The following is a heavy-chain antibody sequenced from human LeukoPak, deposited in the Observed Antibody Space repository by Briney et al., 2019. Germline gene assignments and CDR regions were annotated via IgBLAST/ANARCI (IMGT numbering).Heavy chain of an antibody. Sequence: GGSLRLSCAASGFTFSDYSMNWVRQAPGKGLEWVSYIGSRSNRIYYADSVKGRFTISRDNAKNSLYLQMNSLRAEDTAVYYCAKHDGQGFGFDLWGRGTLVTVSS. V-gene: IGHV3-48*04. CDR3: AKHDGQGFGFDL. J-gene: IGHJ2*01. CDR1: GFTFSDYS. CDR2: IGSRSNRI. D-gene: IGHD3-10*01.